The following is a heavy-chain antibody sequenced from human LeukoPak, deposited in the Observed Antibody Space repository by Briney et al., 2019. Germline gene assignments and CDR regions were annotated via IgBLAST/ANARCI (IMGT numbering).Heavy chain of an antibody. J-gene: IGHJ5*02. D-gene: IGHD3-16*01. CDR3: ASDWGPRSQPDCFDP. CDR2: IAGEYTDGP. CDR1: GYTFANYG. V-gene: IGHV1-18*01. Sequence: ASVKVSCSTAGYTFANYGISWVRQAPGQGLGWIGGIAGEYTDGPNFSQRIKARVTLTSDTSTSTASMELRSLTSDDAAVYYCASDWGPRSQPDCFDPWGQGTLVAVSS.